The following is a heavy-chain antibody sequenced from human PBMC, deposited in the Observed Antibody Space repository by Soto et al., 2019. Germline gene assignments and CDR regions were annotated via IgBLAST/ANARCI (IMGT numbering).Heavy chain of an antibody. Sequence: GGSLRLSCAASGFTFSNAWMNWVRQAPGKGLEWVGRIKSKTDGGTTDYAAPVKGRFTISRDDSKNTLYLQMNSLKTEDTAVYYCTTDTMIVLGYYYYGMDVWGQGTTVTVSS. V-gene: IGHV3-15*07. CDR3: TTDTMIVLGYYYYGMDV. J-gene: IGHJ6*02. D-gene: IGHD3-22*01. CDR1: GFTFSNAW. CDR2: IKSKTDGGTT.